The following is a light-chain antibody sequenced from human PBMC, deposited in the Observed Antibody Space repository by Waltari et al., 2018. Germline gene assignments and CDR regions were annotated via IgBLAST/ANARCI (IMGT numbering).Light chain of an antibody. CDR1: QSVSSSY. J-gene: IGKJ4*01. Sequence: EIVLTQSPGTLSLSPGERATLSCRASQSVSSSYLAWYQQKPGQATRLLIYGASSSATGIPDRFSGSGSGTDFTLTISRLEPEDFAVYYCQQYGSSPPRLTFGGGTKVEIK. CDR2: GAS. CDR3: QQYGSSPPRLT. V-gene: IGKV3-20*01.